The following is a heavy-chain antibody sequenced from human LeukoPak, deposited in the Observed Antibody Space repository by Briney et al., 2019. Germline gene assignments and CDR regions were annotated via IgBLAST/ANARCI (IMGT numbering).Heavy chain of an antibody. J-gene: IGHJ6*02. D-gene: IGHD6-13*01. CDR1: GFTFSSYA. CDR3: AKDETWSSSWSHYYYYYGMDV. V-gene: IGHV3-23*01. CDR2: ISGSGGST. Sequence: GGSLRLSCAASGFTFSSYAMSWVRQAPGKGLEWVSAISGSGGSTYYADSVKGRFTISRDNPKNTLYLQMNSLRAEDTAVYYCAKDETWSSSWSHYYYYYGMDVWGQGTTVTVS.